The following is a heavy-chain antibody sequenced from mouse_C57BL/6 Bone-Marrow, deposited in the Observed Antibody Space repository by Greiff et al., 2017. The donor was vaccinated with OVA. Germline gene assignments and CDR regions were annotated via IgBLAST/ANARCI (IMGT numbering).Heavy chain of an antibody. CDR1: GYTFTDYY. CDR2: INPNNGGT. V-gene: IGHV1-26*01. J-gene: IGHJ1*03. D-gene: IGHD4-1*01. CDR3: ARGTGPFYWYFDV. Sequence: VQLQQSGPELVKPGASVKISCKASGYTFTDYYMNWVKQSHGKSLEWIGDINPNNGGTSYNQKFKGKATLTVDKSSSTAYMELRSLTSEDSAVYYCARGTGPFYWYFDVWGTGTTVTVSS.